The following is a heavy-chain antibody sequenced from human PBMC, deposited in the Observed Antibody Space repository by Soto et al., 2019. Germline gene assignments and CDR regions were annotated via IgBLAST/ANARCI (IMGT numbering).Heavy chain of an antibody. CDR1: GGTFSSYA. J-gene: IGHJ6*02. V-gene: IGHV1-69*12. Sequence: QVQLVQSGAEVKKPGSSVKVSCKASGGTFSSYAISWVRQAPGQGLEWMGGIIPIFGTANYAQKFQGRVTITADESTSTAYMELSSLRSEDTAVDYCARHYYDSSGYYYYYGMDVWGQGTTVTVSS. CDR3: ARHYYDSSGYYYYYGMDV. D-gene: IGHD3-22*01. CDR2: IIPIFGTA.